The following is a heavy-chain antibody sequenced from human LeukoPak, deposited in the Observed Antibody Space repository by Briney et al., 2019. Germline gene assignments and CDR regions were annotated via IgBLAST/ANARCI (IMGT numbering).Heavy chain of an antibody. Sequence: ASVKVSCKASGYTFTSCGITWVRQAPGQGLEWMGWISAYNGNTNYAQKFQGRVTMTTDTSTSTAYLELRSLRSDDTAVYYCAKGGDYCTNGVCPYYYYYYMDVWGKGTTVTVSS. D-gene: IGHD2-8*01. V-gene: IGHV1-18*01. CDR3: AKGGDYCTNGVCPYYYYYYMDV. CDR1: GYTFTSCG. J-gene: IGHJ6*03. CDR2: ISAYNGNT.